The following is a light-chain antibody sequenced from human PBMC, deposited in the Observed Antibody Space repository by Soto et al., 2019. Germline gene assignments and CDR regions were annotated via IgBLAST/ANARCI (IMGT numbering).Light chain of an antibody. CDR3: QQLNSYPLT. CDR1: QGISSY. J-gene: IGKJ4*01. CDR2: AAS. Sequence: IQLTQSPPSLSASVGDRVTITCRASQGISSYLVWYQQKPGKAPKLLIYAASTLQSGVPSRFSGSESGTDFTLTISSLQPEDFETYYCQQLNSYPLTFGGGTKVDIK. V-gene: IGKV1-9*01.